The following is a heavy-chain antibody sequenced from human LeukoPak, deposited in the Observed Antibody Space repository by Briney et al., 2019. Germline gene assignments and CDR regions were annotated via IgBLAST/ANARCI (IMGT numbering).Heavy chain of an antibody. CDR1: GGSISSSSYY. J-gene: IGHJ3*02. D-gene: IGHD2-2*01. Sequence: SETLSLTCTVSGGSISSSSYYWGWIRQPPGKALEWIGSIYYSGSTYYNPSLKSRVTISVDTSKNQFSLKLSSVTAADTAVYYCASYCSSTSCLRRAFDIWGQGTMVTVSS. V-gene: IGHV4-39*01. CDR2: IYYSGST. CDR3: ASYCSSTSCLRRAFDI.